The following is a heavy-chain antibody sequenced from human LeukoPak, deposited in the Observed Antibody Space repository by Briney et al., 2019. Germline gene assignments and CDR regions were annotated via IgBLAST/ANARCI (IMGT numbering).Heavy chain of an antibody. CDR1: GGSFSGYY. CDR3: ARARWNYFYYYYGMDV. J-gene: IGHJ6*02. Sequence: SETLSLTCAVYGGSFSGYYWSWTRQPPGKGLEWIGEINHSGSTNYNPSLKSRVTISVDTSKNQFSLKLSSVTAADTAVYYCARARWNYFYYYYGMDVWGQGTTVTVSS. V-gene: IGHV4-34*01. CDR2: INHSGST. D-gene: IGHD1-7*01.